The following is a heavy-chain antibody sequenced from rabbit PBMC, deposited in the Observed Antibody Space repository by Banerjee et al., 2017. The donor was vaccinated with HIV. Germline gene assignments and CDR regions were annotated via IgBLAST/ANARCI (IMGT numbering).Heavy chain of an antibody. CDR2: IYAGSSGST. D-gene: IGHD1-1*01. CDR3: ASGYSDVYFNG. CDR1: GFSFSSSYW. V-gene: IGHV1S40*01. Sequence: QSLEESGGDLVKPGASLTLTCTASGFSFSSSYWICWVRQAPGKGLEWIACIYAGSSGSTYYASWAKGRFTISKTSSTTVTLQMTSLTAADTATYFCASGYSDVYFNGWGPGTLVTVS. J-gene: IGHJ4*01.